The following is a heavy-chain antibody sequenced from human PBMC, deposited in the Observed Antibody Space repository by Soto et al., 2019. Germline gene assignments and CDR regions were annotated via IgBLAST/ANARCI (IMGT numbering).Heavy chain of an antibody. V-gene: IGHV3-66*01. D-gene: IGHD3-9*01. CDR2: IYSGGST. J-gene: IGHJ5*02. Sequence: PGGSLRLSCAASGFTVSSNYMSWVRQAPGKGLEWVSVIYSGGSTYYADSVKGRFTISRDNSKNTLYLQMNSLRAEDTAVYYCARVLGVLTGYNWFDPWGQGTLXTVSS. CDR3: ARVLGVLTGYNWFDP. CDR1: GFTVSSNY.